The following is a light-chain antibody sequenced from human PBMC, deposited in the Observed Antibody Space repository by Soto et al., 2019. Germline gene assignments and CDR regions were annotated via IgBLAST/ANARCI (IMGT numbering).Light chain of an antibody. Sequence: QSALTQPASGSGSPGQSITISCTGTSSDVGGYNYVSWYQQHPGKAPKLMIYDVSNRPSGVSNRFSGSKSGNTASLPISGRQAEDEADYYCSSSTSSSTSVVFGGGTKLTVL. J-gene: IGLJ2*01. V-gene: IGLV2-14*01. CDR3: SSSTSSSTSVV. CDR1: SSDVGGYNY. CDR2: DVS.